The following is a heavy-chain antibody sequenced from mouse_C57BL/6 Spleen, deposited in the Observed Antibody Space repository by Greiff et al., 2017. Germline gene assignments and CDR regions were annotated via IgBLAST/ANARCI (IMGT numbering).Heavy chain of an antibody. V-gene: IGHV1-69*01. Sequence: QLQQPGAELVMPGASVKLSCKASGYTFTSYWMHWVKQRPGQGLEWIGEIDPSDSYTNYNQKFKGKSTLTVDKSSSTAYMQLSSLTSEDSAVYYCARGVKGYYAMDYWGQGTSVTVSS. CDR2: IDPSDSYT. CDR1: GYTFTSYW. D-gene: IGHD1-3*01. J-gene: IGHJ4*01. CDR3: ARGVKGYYAMDY.